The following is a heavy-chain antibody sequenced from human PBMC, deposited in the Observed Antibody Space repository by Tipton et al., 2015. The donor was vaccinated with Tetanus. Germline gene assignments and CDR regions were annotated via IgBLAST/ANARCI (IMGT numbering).Heavy chain of an antibody. CDR3: ARRSYCSSSRCFDAFDL. D-gene: IGHD2-2*01. J-gene: IGHJ3*01. CDR2: IFHSGST. CDR1: GESISRSY. Sequence: TLSLTCSVSGESISRSYWSWIRLSPGKGLEWIAYIFHSGSTNYSPSLKSRVAISMDTSKNQISLKLSSVTAADTAVYYCARRSYCSSSRCFDAFDLWGQGTMVTVSS. V-gene: IGHV4-59*01.